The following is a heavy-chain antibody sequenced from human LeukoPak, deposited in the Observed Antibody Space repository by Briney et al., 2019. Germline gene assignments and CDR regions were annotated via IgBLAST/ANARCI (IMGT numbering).Heavy chain of an antibody. J-gene: IGHJ4*02. D-gene: IGHD3-16*01. Sequence: ASVKVSCKASGYTFTSYGISWVRQAPGQGLEWMGWISAYNGNTNYAQKLRGRVTMTTDTSTSTAYMELRSLRSDDTAVYYCARDLSFVWGGIESPVDYWGQGTLVTVSS. CDR1: GYTFTSYG. CDR3: ARDLSFVWGGIESPVDY. V-gene: IGHV1-18*01. CDR2: ISAYNGNT.